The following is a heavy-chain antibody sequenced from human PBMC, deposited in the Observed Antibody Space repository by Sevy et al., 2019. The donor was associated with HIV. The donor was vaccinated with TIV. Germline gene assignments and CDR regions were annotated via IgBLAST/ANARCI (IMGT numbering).Heavy chain of an antibody. D-gene: IGHD4-17*01. V-gene: IGHV4-30-2*01. CDR2: IYHTGPT. CDR1: GGSISSGLYS. Sequence: TLSLTCAVSGGSISSGLYSWNWIRQPPGKGLEWIGYIYHTGPTYYNPSLKSRVTISVDTSKNQFSLRLNSVTAADTAVYYCARDSGDYPYYFDHWGQGTLVTVSS. CDR3: ARDSGDYPYYFDH. J-gene: IGHJ4*02.